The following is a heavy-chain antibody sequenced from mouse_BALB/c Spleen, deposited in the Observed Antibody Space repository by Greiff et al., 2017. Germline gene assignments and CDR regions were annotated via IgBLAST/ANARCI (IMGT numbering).Heavy chain of an antibody. CDR3: ARQDSSGYSYYAMDY. CDR2: IWSDGST. Sequence: VQLQQSGPDLVAPSQSLSITCTVSGFSLTSYGVHWVRQPPGKGLEWLVVIWSDGSTTYNSALKSRLSISKDNSKSQVFLKMNSLQTDDTAMYYCARQDSSGYSYYAMDYWGQGTSVTVSS. CDR1: GFSLTSYG. J-gene: IGHJ4*01. D-gene: IGHD3-2*01. V-gene: IGHV2-6-2*01.